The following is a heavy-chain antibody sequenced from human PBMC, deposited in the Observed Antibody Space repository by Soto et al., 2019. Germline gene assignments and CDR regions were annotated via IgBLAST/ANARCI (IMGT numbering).Heavy chain of an antibody. CDR2: ISEDGTNA. CDR3: SRGLDGGHYGFDN. Sequence: EVQLVEAGGALVQSGGSLRLSCAASGFTLSGYWMQWVRQAPGKGLVWVSNISEDGTNAIYADYLKGRFTVSRDNAQNTLFLQMTSRTVDDTAVYYCSRGLDGGHYGFDNWGQGTLVTVSS. CDR1: GFTLSGYW. D-gene: IGHD3-10*01. V-gene: IGHV3-74*01. J-gene: IGHJ5*02.